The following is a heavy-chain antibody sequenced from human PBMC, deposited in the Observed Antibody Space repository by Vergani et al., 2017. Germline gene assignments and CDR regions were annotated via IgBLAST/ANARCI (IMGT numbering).Heavy chain of an antibody. V-gene: IGHV1-2*02. Sequence: QVQLVQSGAEVKKPGASVKVSCKASGYTFTGSYMHWVRQAPGQGLEWMGWINPNSGGTNYAQKFQGRVTMTRDTSISTDYMELSRLRSDDTAVYYCARDMTTAASMIVVVMLDYWGQGTLVTVSS. D-gene: IGHD3-22*01. CDR2: INPNSGGT. CDR1: GYTFTGSY. CDR3: ARDMTTAASMIVVVMLDY. J-gene: IGHJ4*02.